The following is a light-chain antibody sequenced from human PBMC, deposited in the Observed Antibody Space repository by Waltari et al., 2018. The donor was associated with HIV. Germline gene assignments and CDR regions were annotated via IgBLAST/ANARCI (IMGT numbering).Light chain of an antibody. CDR3: QQAESFPHT. V-gene: IGKV1-12*01. CDR1: KKIGTY. CDR2: GAS. J-gene: IGKJ4*01. Sequence: DVQLTQSPSSVSASVGAGLTITCRASKKIGTYLVWYQQKLGRAPQLLIYGASRLQDGVPPRFSGSGSGTNFTLTITNLQPEDFATYYCQQAESFPHTFGGGTDV.